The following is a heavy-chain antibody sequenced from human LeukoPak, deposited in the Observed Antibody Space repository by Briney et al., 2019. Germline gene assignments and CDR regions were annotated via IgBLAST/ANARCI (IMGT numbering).Heavy chain of an antibody. D-gene: IGHD2-2*02. CDR2: ISYDGSNK. CDR1: GFTFSSYA. Sequence: PGRSLRLSCAASGFTFSSYAMHWVRQAPDKGQEWVAVISYDGSNKYYADSVKGRFTISRDNSKNTLYLQMNSLRAEDTAVYYCARYCSSTSCYNDYYYYGMDVWGQGTTVTVSS. J-gene: IGHJ6*02. V-gene: IGHV3-30-3*01. CDR3: ARYCSSTSCYNDYYYYGMDV.